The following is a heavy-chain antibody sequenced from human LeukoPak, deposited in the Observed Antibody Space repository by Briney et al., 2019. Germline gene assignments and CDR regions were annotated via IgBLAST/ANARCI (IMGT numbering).Heavy chain of an antibody. D-gene: IGHD6-13*01. J-gene: IGHJ3*02. CDR3: ARVGQQLAHDAFDI. CDR2: IYHSGST. Sequence: SQTLSLTCTVSGGSISSGGYYWSWIRQPPGKGLEWIGYIYHSGSTYYNPSLKSRVTISVDRSKNQFSLKLSSVTAADTAVYYCARVGQQLAHDAFDIWGQGTMVTVSS. V-gene: IGHV4-30-2*01. CDR1: GGSISSGGYY.